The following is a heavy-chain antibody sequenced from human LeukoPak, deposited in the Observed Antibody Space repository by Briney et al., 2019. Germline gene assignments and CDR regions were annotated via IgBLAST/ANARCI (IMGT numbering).Heavy chain of an antibody. D-gene: IGHD3-22*01. CDR2: INHSGST. V-gene: IGHV4-34*01. Sequence: KPSETLSLTCAVYGGSFSGYYWSWIRQPPGKGLEWIGEINHSGSTSYNPSLKSRVTISVDTSKNQFSLKLSSVTAADTAVYYCARPTSGYFSKSAFDIWGQGTKVTVSS. J-gene: IGHJ3*02. CDR3: ARPTSGYFSKSAFDI. CDR1: GGSFSGYY.